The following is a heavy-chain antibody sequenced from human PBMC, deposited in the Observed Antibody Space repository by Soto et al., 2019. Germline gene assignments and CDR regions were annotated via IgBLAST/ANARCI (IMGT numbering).Heavy chain of an antibody. D-gene: IGHD1-26*01. CDR1: ESTVSRDW. Sequence: EVHLVESGGGLVQTGGSLRLSCAIFESTVSRDWMNWVRQAPGKGLEWVAHINEDGSENYYVDSEKGRFTISRDNATKSLFLQMISLRPADTAMYYCSGGVGDAFWGQGTLVTVSS. CDR2: INEDGSEN. V-gene: IGHV3-7*04. CDR3: SGGVGDAF. J-gene: IGHJ4*02.